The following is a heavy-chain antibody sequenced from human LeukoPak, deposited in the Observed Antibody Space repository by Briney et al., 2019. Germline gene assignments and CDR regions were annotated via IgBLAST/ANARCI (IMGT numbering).Heavy chain of an antibody. CDR2: IIPIFGTA. Sequence: SVKVSCKASGGTFSSYAISWVRQAPGQGLEWMGGIIPIFGTANYAQKFQGRVTMTRDMSTSTVYMELSTLRSEDTAIFYCARELRPGPFDYWGQGTLVTVSS. CDR1: GGTFSSYA. V-gene: IGHV1-69*05. CDR3: ARELRPGPFDY. J-gene: IGHJ4*02. D-gene: IGHD2-15*01.